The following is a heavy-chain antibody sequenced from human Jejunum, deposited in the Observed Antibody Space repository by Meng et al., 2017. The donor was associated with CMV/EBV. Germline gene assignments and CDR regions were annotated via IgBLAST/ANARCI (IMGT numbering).Heavy chain of an antibody. D-gene: IGHD3-22*01. CDR2: INYRGST. J-gene: IGHJ4*02. CDR1: GGSFSGYY. CDR3: ARCPRDDDSGYWFFDN. Sequence: QGQLQEWGEGLLKPSETLSLTCAVYGGSFSGYYWSWIRQPPGKGLEWIGEINYRGSTNYSPSLKSRVTMSLDTSKNQFSLKLTSVTAADTAMYYCARCPRDDDSGYWFFDNWGQGTLVTVSS. V-gene: IGHV4-34*01.